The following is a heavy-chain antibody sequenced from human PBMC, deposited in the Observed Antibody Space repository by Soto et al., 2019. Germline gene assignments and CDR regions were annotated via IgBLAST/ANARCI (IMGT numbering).Heavy chain of an antibody. V-gene: IGHV1-69*12. CDR2: IIPSFGTA. D-gene: IGHD5-18*01. CDR3: ARDDVDTAMPYGMDV. Sequence: QVQLVQSGAEVKKPGSSVKVSCKASGGTFSSYAISWVRQAPGQGLEWMGGIIPSFGTANYAQKFQGRVTITADDSTSTAYMQLSSLRSEDTPVYYCARDDVDTAMPYGMDVWGQGTTVTVSS. J-gene: IGHJ6*02. CDR1: GGTFSSYA.